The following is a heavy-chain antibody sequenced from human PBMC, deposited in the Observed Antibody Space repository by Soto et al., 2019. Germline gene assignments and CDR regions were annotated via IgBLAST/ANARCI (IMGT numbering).Heavy chain of an antibody. CDR3: AKDRVIQLLPIWPDP. Sequence: GGSLRLSCAASGFSFSKYGMHWVRQAPGKGLEWVASVSSDGSNKYYADSVKGRFTISRDNSKSTLYLQVDSLRGDDTAVYYCAKDRVIQLLPIWPDPWGQGTLVTAPQ. J-gene: IGHJ5*02. D-gene: IGHD2-2*01. V-gene: IGHV3-30*18. CDR2: VSSDGSNK. CDR1: GFSFSKYG.